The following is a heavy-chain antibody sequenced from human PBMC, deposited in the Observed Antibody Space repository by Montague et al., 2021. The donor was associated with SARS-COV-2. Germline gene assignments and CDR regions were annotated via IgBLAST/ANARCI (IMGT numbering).Heavy chain of an antibody. CDR3: GRVILSATSSPFDC. CDR1: GGSISSYHHY. J-gene: IGHJ4*02. CDR2: MYYSGST. D-gene: IGHD6-25*01. V-gene: IGHV4-39*07. Sequence: SETLSLTCTVSGGSISSYHHYWGWIRQPPGKGLEWIGAMYYSGSTWLNPSLKSRVTISVATSKNQLSLNLRSVTAADTAVYFCGRVILSATSSPFDCWGPGTLVTVSS.